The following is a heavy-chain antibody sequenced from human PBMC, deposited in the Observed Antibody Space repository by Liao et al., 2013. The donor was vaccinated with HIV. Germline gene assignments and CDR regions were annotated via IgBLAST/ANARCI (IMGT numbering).Heavy chain of an antibody. CDR3: ARERGKNWYFDL. CDR1: GGSISSYY. Sequence: QVQLQESGPGLVKPSETLSVICTVSGGSISSYYWNWIRQPAGKGLEWIGRIYTGGFPNYNPSLKSRVTISADPSKNQVSLNLTSVTAADTAIYYCARERGKNWYFDLWGRGTLVSVSS. J-gene: IGHJ2*01. V-gene: IGHV4-4*07. CDR2: IYTGGFP.